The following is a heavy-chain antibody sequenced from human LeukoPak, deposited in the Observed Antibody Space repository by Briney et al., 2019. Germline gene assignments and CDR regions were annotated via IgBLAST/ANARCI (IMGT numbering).Heavy chain of an antibody. CDR3: ARDTSTWVPPSR. D-gene: IGHD6-13*01. CDR2: IKQDGSEK. CDR1: GFTFSSYA. V-gene: IGHV3-7*01. Sequence: GGSLRLSCAASGFTFSSYAMSWVRQAPGKGLEWVANIKQDGSEKYYVDSVKGRFTISRDNAKNSLYLQMNSLRAEDTAVYYCARDTSTWVPPSRWGQGTLVTVSS. J-gene: IGHJ4*02.